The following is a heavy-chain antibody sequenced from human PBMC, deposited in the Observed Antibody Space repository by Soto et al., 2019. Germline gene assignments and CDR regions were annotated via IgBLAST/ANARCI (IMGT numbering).Heavy chain of an antibody. CDR2: THYRSKWYN. CDR3: GRSVRGHVVKYFDY. V-gene: IGHV6-1*01. J-gene: IGHJ4*02. CDR1: GDTVSSNSAA. D-gene: IGHD3-10*01. Sequence: SQTLSLTCAISGDTVSSNSAAWNWIRQSPSRGLEWLGRTHYRSKWYNDYAVSVKSRITINPGTSKNQFSLQLNSVTPEDTAVYYCGRSVRGHVVKYFDYWGQGTLVTVSS.